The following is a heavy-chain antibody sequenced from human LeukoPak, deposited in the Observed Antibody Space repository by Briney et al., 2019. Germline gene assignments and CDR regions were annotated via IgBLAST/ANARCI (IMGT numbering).Heavy chain of an antibody. Sequence: GGSLRLSCVASGFTFSSHHMNWVRQTPGKGLESVATIKPDGSEKYYVDSVKGRFTISRDNAKSSLYLQMNSLKIEDTAVYYCSAYYNGRGDYWGQGTLVTVSS. D-gene: IGHD3-10*01. CDR3: SAYYNGRGDY. CDR1: GFTFSSHH. CDR2: IKPDGSEK. V-gene: IGHV3-7*03. J-gene: IGHJ4*02.